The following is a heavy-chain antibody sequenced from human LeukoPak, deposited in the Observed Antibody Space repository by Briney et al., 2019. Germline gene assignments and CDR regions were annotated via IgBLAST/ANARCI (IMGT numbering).Heavy chain of an antibody. Sequence: ASVKVSCKASGYTFTSYDINWVRQATGQGLEWMGWMTPNSGNTGYAQKFQGRVTMTRNTSISTAYMELSSLRSEDTAVYYCARRALGYCSGGSCITSWGQGTMVTVSS. CDR3: ARRALGYCSGGSCITS. CDR2: MTPNSGNT. CDR1: GYTFTSYD. J-gene: IGHJ3*01. V-gene: IGHV1-8*01. D-gene: IGHD2-15*01.